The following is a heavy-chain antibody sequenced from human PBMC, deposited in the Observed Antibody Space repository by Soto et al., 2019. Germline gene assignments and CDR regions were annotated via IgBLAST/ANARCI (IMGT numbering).Heavy chain of an antibody. J-gene: IGHJ6*02. CDR1: GGSISSYY. CDR3: ARDLGPLLLWFGESYYGMDV. D-gene: IGHD3-10*01. CDR2: IYYSGST. V-gene: IGHV4-59*01. Sequence: PSETLSLTCTVSGGSISSYYWSWIRQPPGKGLEWIGYIYYSGSTNYNPSLKSRVTISVDTSKNQFSLKLSSVTAADTAVYYCARDLGPLLLWFGESYYGMDVWGHGTTVTVSS.